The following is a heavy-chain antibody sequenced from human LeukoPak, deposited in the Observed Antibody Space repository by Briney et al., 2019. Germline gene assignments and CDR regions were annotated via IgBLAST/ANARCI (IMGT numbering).Heavy chain of an antibody. J-gene: IGHJ6*03. D-gene: IGHD6-19*01. CDR3: AKDGGSSGWSYYYYYMDV. Sequence: PGGSLRLSCAVSGITLSNYGMSWVRQAPGKGLEWVAGISGSGGGTNYADSVKGRFTISRDNSKNTLYLQMNSLRAEDTAVYYCAKDGGSSGWSYYYYYMDVWGKGTTVTVSS. CDR2: ISGSGGGT. V-gene: IGHV3-23*01. CDR1: GITLSNYG.